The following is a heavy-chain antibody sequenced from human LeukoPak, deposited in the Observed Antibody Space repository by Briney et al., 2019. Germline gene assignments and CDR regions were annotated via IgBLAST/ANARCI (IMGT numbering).Heavy chain of an antibody. V-gene: IGHV3-48*04. CDR2: ISSSSSTI. CDR3: ARPLRADYGGNSGKEDIDY. J-gene: IGHJ4*02. Sequence: PGGSLRLPCAASGFTFSSYSMNWVRQAPGKGLEWVSYISSSSSTIYYADSVKGRFTISRDNAKNSLYLQMNSLRAEDTAVYYCARPLRADYGGNSGKEDIDYWGQGTLVTVSS. D-gene: IGHD4-23*01. CDR1: GFTFSSYS.